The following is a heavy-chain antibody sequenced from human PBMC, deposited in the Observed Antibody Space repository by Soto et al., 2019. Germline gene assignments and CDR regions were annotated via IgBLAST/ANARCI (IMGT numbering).Heavy chain of an antibody. CDR3: ARGLWGLLVTQAFDI. CDR1: GDSISTSSYY. Sequence: SETLSLTCSVSGDSISTSSYYWGWIRQSPGEGLEWIGNIHSNGGTQYNPSLNSRVTISRDNSKNTLYLQMNSLRAEDTAVYYCARGLWGLLVTQAFDIWGQGTMVTVSS. J-gene: IGHJ3*02. CDR2: IHSNGGT. V-gene: IGHV4-39*07. D-gene: IGHD4-4*01.